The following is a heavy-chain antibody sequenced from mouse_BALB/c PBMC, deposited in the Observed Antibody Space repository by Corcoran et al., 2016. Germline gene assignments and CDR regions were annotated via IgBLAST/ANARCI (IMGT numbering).Heavy chain of an antibody. J-gene: IGHJ4*01. CDR3: ARRANGSSYDYAMDY. V-gene: IGHV8-12*01. CDR2: IYWDDDK. CDR1: GFSLSTSGMG. D-gene: IGHD1-1*01. Sequence: QVTLKESGPGILQPSQTLSLTCSFSGFSLSTSGMGVSWIRQPSGKGLEWLAHIYWDDDKRYNPSLKSRLTISKDTSSNQVFLKITSVDTADTATYYCARRANGSSYDYAMDYWGQGTSVTVSS.